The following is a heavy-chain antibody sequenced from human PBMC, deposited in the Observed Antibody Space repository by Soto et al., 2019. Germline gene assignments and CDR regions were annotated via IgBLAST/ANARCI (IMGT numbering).Heavy chain of an antibody. V-gene: IGHV4-39*01. D-gene: IGHD5-18*01. CDR2: IYYSEST. CDR1: GGSISSRSYY. CDR3: ARVDPTTGGYYMDV. J-gene: IGHJ6*03. Sequence: SETLSLTCTVSGGSISSRSYYWGWIRQPPGKGLEWIGSIYYSESTYYNPSLKSRVTISVDTSKNQFSLKLRSVTAADTAIYYCARVDPTTGGYYMDVWGEGTTVTVSS.